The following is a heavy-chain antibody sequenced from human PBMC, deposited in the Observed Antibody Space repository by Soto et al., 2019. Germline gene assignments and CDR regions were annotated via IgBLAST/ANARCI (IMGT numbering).Heavy chain of an antibody. CDR1: GGSISSYY. J-gene: IGHJ4*02. V-gene: IGHV4-59*01. CDR2: IYYSGST. Sequence: PSETLSLTCTVSGGSISSYYWSWIRQPPGKGLEWIGYIYYSGSTNYNPSLKSRVTISVDTSKNQFSLKLSSVTAADTAVYYCARLTYSSDFDYWGQGTLVTVSS. CDR3: ARLTYSSDFDY. D-gene: IGHD6-19*01.